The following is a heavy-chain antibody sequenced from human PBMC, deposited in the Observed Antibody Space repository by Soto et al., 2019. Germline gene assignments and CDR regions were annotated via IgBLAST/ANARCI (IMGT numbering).Heavy chain of an antibody. J-gene: IGHJ6*02. V-gene: IGHV3-23*01. D-gene: IGHD2-2*01. Sequence: EGQLLESGGGLVQPGGSLRLSCAASGFRFSNYAMSWVRQAPGKGLEWVSGISGSGGSTYYADSVKGRFTISRDNSKNTLYLQMNSLRAEDTAVYYCAKDPYCTSTSCYMDVWGQGTTVTVSS. CDR2: ISGSGGST. CDR3: AKDPYCTSTSCYMDV. CDR1: GFRFSNYA.